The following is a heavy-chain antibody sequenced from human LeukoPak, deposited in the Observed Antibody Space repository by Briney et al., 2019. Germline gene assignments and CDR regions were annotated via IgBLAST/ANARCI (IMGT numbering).Heavy chain of an antibody. CDR1: GYSFTNYW. Sequence: GESLMISCKGSGYSFTNYWIGWVRQMPGKGLGFMGSTYPGDSDTRYSPSFQGQVTISADKSISTAYLQWSSLKASDTAMYYCARSSCPPGSGSCLDYWGQGTLVTVSS. D-gene: IGHD2-15*01. V-gene: IGHV5-51*01. CDR2: TYPGDSDT. J-gene: IGHJ4*02. CDR3: ARSSCPPGSGSCLDY.